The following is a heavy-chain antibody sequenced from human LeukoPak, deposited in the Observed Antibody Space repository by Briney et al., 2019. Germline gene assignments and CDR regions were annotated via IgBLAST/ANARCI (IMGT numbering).Heavy chain of an antibody. CDR1: GDSISSYY. J-gene: IGHJ5*02. D-gene: IGHD3-10*01. V-gene: IGHV4-59*01. CDR3: ARAGGYYGSGSYPPPNWFDP. CDR2: VYYTGTT. Sequence: SETLSLTCTVSGDSISSYYWSWIRQPPGKGLEYIGYVYYTGTTIYNPSLKSRVTISVDTSTNQFSLRLSSVTAADTAVYYCARAGGYYGSGSYPPPNWFDPWGQGTLVTVSS.